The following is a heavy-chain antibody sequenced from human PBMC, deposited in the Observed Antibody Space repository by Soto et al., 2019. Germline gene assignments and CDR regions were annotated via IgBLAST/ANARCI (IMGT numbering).Heavy chain of an antibody. CDR1: GFTFRSSA. J-gene: IGHJ6*02. V-gene: IGHV1-58*01. CDR2: LVVGTGNT. Sequence: SVKVSCKTSGFTFRSSAVQWVRQARGQRLEWIGWLVVGTGNTNYAQKFQQRVTISSDRSTNTVSMELSSLTSEDTAVYYCATGAYCSGGSCSDYYYYYYRMDLWGQGTTVTVSS. D-gene: IGHD2-15*01. CDR3: ATGAYCSGGSCSDYYYYYYRMDL.